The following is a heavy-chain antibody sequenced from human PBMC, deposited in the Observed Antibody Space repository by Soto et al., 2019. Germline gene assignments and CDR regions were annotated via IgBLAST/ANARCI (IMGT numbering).Heavy chain of an antibody. CDR2: IRNKGNSYTT. J-gene: IGHJ4*02. V-gene: IGHV3-72*01. D-gene: IGHD6-13*01. CDR3: AKDLGFYSSTWHYFDY. Sequence: EVLLVESGGGLVQPGGSLRLSCAASGFTFSDHYMDWVRQAPGKGLEWIGRIRNKGNSYTTEYAASVKGRFTISRDDSQNSLYLQVNSLKTEDTAVYYCAKDLGFYSSTWHYFDYWGQGTLVTVSS. CDR1: GFTFSDHY.